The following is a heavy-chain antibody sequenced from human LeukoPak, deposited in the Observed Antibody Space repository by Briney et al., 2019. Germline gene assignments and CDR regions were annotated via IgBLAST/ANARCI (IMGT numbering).Heavy chain of an antibody. CDR2: ISSSGSDK. J-gene: IGHJ4*02. D-gene: IGHD4-17*01. CDR1: GFPFSDHE. V-gene: IGHV3-48*03. CDR3: ARVDYGDYGFDY. Sequence: GGSLRLSCAASGFPFSDHEMNWVRQAPGKGLEWVSYISSSGSDKYYPDSVKGRFTISRDNAKNSLFLQMNSLRAEDTAVYYCARVDYGDYGFDYWGQGTLVTVSS.